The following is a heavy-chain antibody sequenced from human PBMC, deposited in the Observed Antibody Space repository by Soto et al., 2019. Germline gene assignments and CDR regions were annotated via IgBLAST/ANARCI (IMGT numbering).Heavy chain of an antibody. CDR2: THYDGRT. CDR3: ARTKVGHSTPSYF. J-gene: IGHJ4*02. V-gene: IGHV4-31*03. D-gene: IGHD1-26*01. CDR1: GASISPGGYY. Sequence: PSETLSLTCSVSGASISPGGYYWGWIRQHPGKGLEWLAYTHYDGRTSYNPSLQSRVTISSDTSRNPLSMKVRTVTATDTSIYYCARTKVGHSTPSYFWGQGTLVTVSS.